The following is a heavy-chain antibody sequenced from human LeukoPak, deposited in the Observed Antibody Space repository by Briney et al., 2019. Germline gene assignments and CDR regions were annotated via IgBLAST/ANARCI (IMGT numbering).Heavy chain of an antibody. CDR1: GGTFSSYA. D-gene: IGHD3-22*01. CDR2: IIPIFGTA. Sequence: SVKVSCKASGGTFSSYAISWVRQAPGQGLEWMGRIIPIFGTANYAQKSQGRVTITTDESTSTAYMELSSLRSEDTAVYYCARDMGYYDSSGYYLYWGQGTLVTVSS. CDR3: ARDMGYYDSSGYYLY. J-gene: IGHJ4*02. V-gene: IGHV1-69*05.